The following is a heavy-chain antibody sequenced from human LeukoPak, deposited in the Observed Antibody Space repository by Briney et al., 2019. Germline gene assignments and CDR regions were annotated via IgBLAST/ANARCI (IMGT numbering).Heavy chain of an antibody. CDR2: INPSGFT. J-gene: IGHJ4*02. V-gene: IGHV4-34*01. CDR1: GGFFSGYY. CDR3: ARGPPRDYDSSGFYYNY. Sequence: SETLSLTSAIYGGFFSGYYSSWIRQPPAKVLEWIGEINPSGFTNYNPSLKSRVTISEDTSKNQFSLKLSSVTAADTAVYYCARGPPRDYDSSGFYYNYWGQGTLVTVSS. D-gene: IGHD3-22*01.